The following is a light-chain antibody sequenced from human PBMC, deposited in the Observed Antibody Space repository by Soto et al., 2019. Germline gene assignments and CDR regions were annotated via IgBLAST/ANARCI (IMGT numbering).Light chain of an antibody. Sequence: QSALTQPRSVSGSPGQSVTISCTGTSSDVGGYNYVSWYQQHPGKAPKLMIYDVSKRPSGVPDRFSGSKSGNTASLTISWLLAEDEADYYCCSYAGNYTHVFGTGAKVTVL. J-gene: IGLJ1*01. CDR2: DVS. CDR1: SSDVGGYNY. CDR3: CSYAGNYTHV. V-gene: IGLV2-11*01.